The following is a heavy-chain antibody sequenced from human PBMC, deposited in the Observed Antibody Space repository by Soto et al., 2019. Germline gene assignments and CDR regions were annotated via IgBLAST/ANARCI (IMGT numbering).Heavy chain of an antibody. Sequence: GGSLRLSCAASGFTFSSYAMHWVRQAPGKGLEWVAVISYDGSNKYYADSVKGRFTISRDNSKNTLYLQMNSLRAEDTAVYYCARENYPLQGTGYYDYWGQGTLVTVSS. CDR2: ISYDGSNK. CDR1: GFTFSSYA. D-gene: IGHD3-9*01. V-gene: IGHV3-30*04. J-gene: IGHJ4*02. CDR3: ARENYPLQGTGYYDY.